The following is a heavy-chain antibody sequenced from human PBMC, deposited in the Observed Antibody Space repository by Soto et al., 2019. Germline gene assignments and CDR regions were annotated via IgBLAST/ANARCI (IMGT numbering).Heavy chain of an antibody. Sequence: VSCKASGYTFTDFYIHWVRQAPGQGLEWMGWINPNSGGTNYAQKFQGRVTMTRDRSITTVYMELSRLRSDDTAVYYCARDSSSSPDYYYFYGMDVWGQGTTVTVSS. V-gene: IGHV1-2*02. J-gene: IGHJ6*02. CDR1: GYTFTDFY. CDR2: INPNSGGT. CDR3: ARDSSSSPDYYYFYGMDV. D-gene: IGHD6-6*01.